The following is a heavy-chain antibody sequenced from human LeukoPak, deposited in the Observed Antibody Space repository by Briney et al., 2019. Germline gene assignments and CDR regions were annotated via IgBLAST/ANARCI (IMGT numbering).Heavy chain of an antibody. CDR3: ARDHLRFGELFSWFDP. Sequence: GGSLRLSCVASGFTLSSYTMNWVRQAPGKGLEWVSSITSSSSYIYYADSVKGRFTISRDNAKNSLYLQMNSLRAEDTAVYYCARDHLRFGELFSWFDPWGQGTLVTVSS. CDR1: GFTLSSYT. V-gene: IGHV3-21*04. CDR2: ITSSSSYI. J-gene: IGHJ5*02. D-gene: IGHD3-10*01.